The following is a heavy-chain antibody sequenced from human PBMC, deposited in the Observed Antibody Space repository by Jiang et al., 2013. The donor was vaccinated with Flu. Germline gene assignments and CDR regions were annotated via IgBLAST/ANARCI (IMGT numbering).Heavy chain of an antibody. D-gene: IGHD3-22*01. CDR2: IIPVFGAA. V-gene: IGHV1-69*06. Sequence: SGAEVKKPGASVKVSCKASGGTFNNYAVSWVRQAPGQGLEWMGGIIPVFGAANYARKFRGRITITADTSTSTGYMELTRLISEDTAVYYCARGDYDTSGYYYYYGVDVWGPGTTVTVSS. CDR1: GGTFNNYA. CDR3: ARGDYDTSGYYYYYGVDV. J-gene: IGHJ6*02.